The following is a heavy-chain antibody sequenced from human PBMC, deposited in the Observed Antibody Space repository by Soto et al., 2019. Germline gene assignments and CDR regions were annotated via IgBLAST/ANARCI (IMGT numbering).Heavy chain of an antibody. CDR3: AIHRLTEYSNGWGENWFDP. CDR2: IYYSGST. J-gene: IGHJ5*02. CDR1: GGSISSSSYY. D-gene: IGHD6-19*01. V-gene: IGHV4-39*01. Sequence: TETLSLTCTVSGGSISSSSYYWGWIRQPPGKGLEWIGSIYYSGSTYYNPSLKSRVTISVDTSKNQFSLKLSSVTAADTAVYNCAIHRLTEYSNGWGENWFDPWGQGTLVTVSS.